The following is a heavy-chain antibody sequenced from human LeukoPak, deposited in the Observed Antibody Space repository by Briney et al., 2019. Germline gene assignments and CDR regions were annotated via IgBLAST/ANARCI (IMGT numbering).Heavy chain of an antibody. J-gene: IGHJ4*02. V-gene: IGHV1-69*13. Sequence: ASVKVSCKASGGTFSSYAISWVRQAPGQGLEWMGGIIPIFGTANYAQKFQGRVTITADESTSTAYMELSSLRSEDTAVYYCASLGARYDSSGYYHRAFDYWGQGTLVTDSS. CDR2: IIPIFGTA. D-gene: IGHD3-22*01. CDR1: GGTFSSYA. CDR3: ASLGARYDSSGYYHRAFDY.